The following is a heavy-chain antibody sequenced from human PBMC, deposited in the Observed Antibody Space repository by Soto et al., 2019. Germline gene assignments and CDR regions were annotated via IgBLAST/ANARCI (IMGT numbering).Heavy chain of an antibody. J-gene: IGHJ4*02. CDR3: AKAQYSGYVISLNLDS. CDR1: GFTFSSYA. Sequence: EVQLLESGGGLVQPGGSLRLSCAASGFTFSSYAMTWVRQVPGKGLEWVSGISGSGGSTYYADSVKGRFTSSRDTSKNSLYLQMNSLRAEDTAVEYCAKAQYSGYVISLNLDSWGQGALVTVSS. CDR2: ISGSGGST. V-gene: IGHV3-23*01. D-gene: IGHD5-12*01.